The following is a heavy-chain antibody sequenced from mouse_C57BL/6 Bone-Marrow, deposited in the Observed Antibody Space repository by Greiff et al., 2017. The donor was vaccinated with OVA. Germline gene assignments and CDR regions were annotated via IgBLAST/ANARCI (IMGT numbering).Heavy chain of an antibody. V-gene: IGHV1-82*01. CDR1: GYAFSSYW. D-gene: IGHD3-2*02. Sequence: QVQLQQSGPELVKPGASVKISCKASGYAFSSYWMNWVKQRPGKGLEWIGRIYPGDGGTNYNGKFKGKATMTADKSSSTAYMQLSSLSSSYSAVYFCARKGYSSSYWFAYWGQGTLVTVSA. CDR2: IYPGDGGT. J-gene: IGHJ3*01. CDR3: ARKGYSSSYWFAY.